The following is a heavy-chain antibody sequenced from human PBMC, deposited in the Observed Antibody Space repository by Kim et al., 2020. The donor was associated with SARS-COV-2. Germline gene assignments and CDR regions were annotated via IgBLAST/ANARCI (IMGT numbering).Heavy chain of an antibody. J-gene: IGHJ6*03. CDR3: ARASGLLWFGEPYYYYMDV. CDR2: INHSGST. CDR1: GGSFSGYY. Sequence: SETPSLTCAVYGGSFSGYYWSWIRQPPGKGLEWIGEINHSGSTNYNPSLKSRVTISVDTSKNQFSLKLSSVTAADTAVYYCARASGLLWFGEPYYYYMDVWGKGTTVTVSS. D-gene: IGHD3-10*01. V-gene: IGHV4-34*01.